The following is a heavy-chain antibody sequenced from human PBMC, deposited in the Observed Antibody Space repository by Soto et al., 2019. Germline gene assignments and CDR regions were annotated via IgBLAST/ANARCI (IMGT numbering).Heavy chain of an antibody. CDR1: GFTFSSYA. D-gene: IGHD5-18*01. CDR3: AREPPGGYSYGNYMDY. V-gene: IGHV3-30-3*01. Sequence: QVQLVESGGGVVQPGRSLRLSCAASGFTFSSYAMHWVRQAPGKGLEWVAVISYDGSNKYYADSVKGRFTISRDNSKNTLYLQMNSLRAEDTAVYYCAREPPGGYSYGNYMDYWGQGTLVTVSS. CDR2: ISYDGSNK. J-gene: IGHJ4*02.